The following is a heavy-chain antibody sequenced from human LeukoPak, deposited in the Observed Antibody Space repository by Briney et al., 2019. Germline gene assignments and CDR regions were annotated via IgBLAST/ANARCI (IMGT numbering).Heavy chain of an antibody. J-gene: IGHJ4*02. CDR1: GFTFSSQN. CDR2: IWSDGTNR. CDR3: ARDAQRGFDYSNSLQY. V-gene: IGHV3-33*08. Sequence: GGSLRLSCAASGFTFSSQNMNWARQAPGKGLEWVAVIWSDGTNRYYGDSVKGRFSISRDDSQKRVFLQMNNLRADDTAVYYCARDAQRGFDYSNSLQYWGQGALVTVSS. D-gene: IGHD4-11*01.